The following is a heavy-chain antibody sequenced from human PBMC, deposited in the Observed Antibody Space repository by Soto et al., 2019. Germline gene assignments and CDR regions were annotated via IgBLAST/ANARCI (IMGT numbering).Heavy chain of an antibody. CDR3: ARFGVSESFLHDAVDI. J-gene: IGHJ3*02. D-gene: IGHD1-26*01. V-gene: IGHV4-31*03. Sequence: QVQLQESGPGLVKPSQTLSLTCTVSGGSISSGGYYWSWIRQHPGKGLGWIGYIYYRGSTYYNPSLNSRVTIALDTSKNQLALELSSATAADTAGYYCARFGVSESFLHDAVDIWGQGTIVNGSP. CDR2: IYYRGST. CDR1: GGSISSGGYY.